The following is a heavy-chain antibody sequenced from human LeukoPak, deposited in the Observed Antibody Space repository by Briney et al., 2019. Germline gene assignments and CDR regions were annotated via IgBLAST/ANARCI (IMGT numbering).Heavy chain of an antibody. J-gene: IGHJ4*02. V-gene: IGHV3-7*01. CDR3: ARDIEAAGPFFDY. Sequence: PGGSLRLSCAASGFTFSSYWMSWVRQAPGKGLEWVANIKYDGSEKDYVDSVKGRFTISRDNAKNSLYLQMNSLRAEDTAVYYCARDIEAAGPFFDYWGQGTLVTVSS. CDR1: GFTFSSYW. D-gene: IGHD6-13*01. CDR2: IKYDGSEK.